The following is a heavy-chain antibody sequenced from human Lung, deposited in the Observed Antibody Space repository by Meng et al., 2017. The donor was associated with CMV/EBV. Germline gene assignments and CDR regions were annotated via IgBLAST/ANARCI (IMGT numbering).Heavy chain of an antibody. CDR1: GGSISTYY. CDR2: ISNSGST. D-gene: IGHD2-15*01. CDR3: ARFDMDVEGYYGMDV. Sequence: SETLSLTCTVSGGSISTYYWNWLRQLPGKGLEWIGYISNSGSTDYNPSLKSRVTIPVDTSKNQFSLKLTSVTAADTAVYYCARFDMDVEGYYGMDVWGQGTTVTVSS. V-gene: IGHV4-59*01. J-gene: IGHJ6*02.